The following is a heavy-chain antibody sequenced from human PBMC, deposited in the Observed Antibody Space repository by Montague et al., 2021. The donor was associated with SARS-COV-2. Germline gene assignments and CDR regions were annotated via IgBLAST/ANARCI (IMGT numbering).Heavy chain of an antibody. V-gene: IGHV4-4*02. CDR1: GGSLSDQRW. D-gene: IGHD2-8*02. J-gene: IGHJ4*02. CDR3: AYNGGVPAAGRPFAL. CDR2: THHGGSA. Sequence: SETLSLTCSVSGGSLSDQRWWDWVRLTPGKGLEWLGETHHGGSANYNLALRGRVAIASDESKNQFFLTMTSMSAADTAFYYCAYNGGVPAAGRPFALWGQGTLVTVSS.